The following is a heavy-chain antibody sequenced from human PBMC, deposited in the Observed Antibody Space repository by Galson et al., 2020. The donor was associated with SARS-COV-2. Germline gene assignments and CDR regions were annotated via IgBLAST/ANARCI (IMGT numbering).Heavy chain of an antibody. J-gene: IGHJ4*02. CDR2: ISSTSGYI. Sequence: GESLKISCAASGFTFSMFSMNWVRQAPGKGLEWVSSISSTSGYIYYADSVRGRFTISRDNTKNSLSLQMNSLRAEDRAVYYCARGGGWIAVAEGDFSDYYFDFWGRGALVTVSS. D-gene: IGHD6-19*01. CDR1: GFTFSMFS. V-gene: IGHV3-21*01. CDR3: ARGGGWIAVAEGDFSDYYFDF.